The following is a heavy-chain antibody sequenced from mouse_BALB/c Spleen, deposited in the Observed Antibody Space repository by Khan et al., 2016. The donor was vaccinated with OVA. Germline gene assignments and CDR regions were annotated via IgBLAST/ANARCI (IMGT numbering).Heavy chain of an antibody. CDR3: ARSLVDYYAMDY. Sequence: EVELVESGGGVVKPGGSLKLSCSASGFTFSSFAMSWVRQTPEKRLEWVATISTGGHYTFYPDSVRGRFTISRDHARNTLYLQMSSLRSEDTAIYYCARSLVDYYAMDYWGQGTSVTVSS. J-gene: IGHJ4*01. D-gene: IGHD2-2*01. CDR1: GFTFSSFA. V-gene: IGHV5-9-3*01. CDR2: ISTGGHYT.